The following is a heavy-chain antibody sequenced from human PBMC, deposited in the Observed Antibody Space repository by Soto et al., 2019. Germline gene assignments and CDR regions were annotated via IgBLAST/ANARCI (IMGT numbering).Heavy chain of an antibody. CDR1: GGSIRNAIYF. CDR2: VDFSGTT. D-gene: IGHD4-17*01. V-gene: IGHV4-31*03. Sequence: PSETLSLTCTVSGGSIRNAIYFWTWIRQHPGKGLEWIGYVDFSGTTIYNPSLESRVSISVDTSKNHFSLKMISATAADTAVYYCARDNGDNSVVDKWGRGILVTVSS. CDR3: ARDNGDNSVVDK. J-gene: IGHJ4*02.